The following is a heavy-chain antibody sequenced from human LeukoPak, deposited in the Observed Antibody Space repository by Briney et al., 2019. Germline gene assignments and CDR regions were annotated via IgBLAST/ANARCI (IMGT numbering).Heavy chain of an antibody. D-gene: IGHD5-18*01. CDR1: GFTFSDYE. CDR2: ISSSGNTI. Sequence: GGSLRLSCAASGFTFSDYEMNWVRQAPGKGLEWVSYISSSGNTIFYADSVEGRFTISRDDAENSLYLQMNSLRVEDTAVYYCGRVALDTSMIHYWGQGTLVTVSS. J-gene: IGHJ4*02. V-gene: IGHV3-48*03. CDR3: GRVALDTSMIHY.